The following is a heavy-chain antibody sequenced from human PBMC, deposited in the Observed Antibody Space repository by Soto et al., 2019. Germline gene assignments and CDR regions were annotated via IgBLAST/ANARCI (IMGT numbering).Heavy chain of an antibody. J-gene: IGHJ3*02. CDR1: GGFVSSGNYY. CDR3: ARVERGTATTVVDAFDI. D-gene: IGHD1-1*01. Sequence: QVQLQQWGAGLLKPSETLSLTCAVYGGFVSSGNYYWSWIRQPPGKGLEWIGEMSHSGGTHFNPSLKSRVTLSVDTSKNQFSLKVRSVTAADTALYYCARVERGTATTVVDAFDIWGPGTMVTVSS. CDR2: MSHSGGT. V-gene: IGHV4-34*01.